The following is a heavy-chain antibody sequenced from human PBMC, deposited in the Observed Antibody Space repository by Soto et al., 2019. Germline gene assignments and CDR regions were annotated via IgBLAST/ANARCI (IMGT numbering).Heavy chain of an antibody. CDR2: VNPSGST. CDR3: ARGIATTGPFPSFDY. CDR1: GGSFSGYY. D-gene: IGHD6-13*01. J-gene: IGHJ4*02. Sequence: SETLSLTCGVSGGSFSGYYWSWIRQPPGKGLEWLGEVNPSGSTDYNASLKRRVTISVDTSRKQFSLKLTAATAADTALYYCARGIATTGPFPSFDYWGQGSLVTV. V-gene: IGHV4-34*01.